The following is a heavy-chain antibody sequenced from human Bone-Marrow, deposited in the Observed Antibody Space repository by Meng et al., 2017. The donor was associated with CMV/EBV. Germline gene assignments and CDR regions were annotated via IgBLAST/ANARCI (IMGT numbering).Heavy chain of an antibody. V-gene: IGHV3-15*01. J-gene: IGHJ4*02. Sequence: GGSLRLSCAASGFTFSNAWMSWVRQAPGKGLEWVGRIKSKTDGGTTDYAAPVKGRFTISRDDSKNTLYLQMNSLKTEDTAVYYCTTSMVRGVIITGPLGYWGQGTLVTVYS. D-gene: IGHD3-10*01. CDR3: TTSMVRGVIITGPLGY. CDR2: IKSKTDGGTT. CDR1: GFTFSNAW.